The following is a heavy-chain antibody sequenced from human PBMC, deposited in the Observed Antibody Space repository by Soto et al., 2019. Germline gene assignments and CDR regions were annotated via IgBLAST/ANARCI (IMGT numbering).Heavy chain of an antibody. Sequence: QITLKESGPTLVKPTQTLTLTCTFSGFSLSPSGVGVGWIRQHPGEALDWLELIYWDDDKSYSPSLKSRLTIAKDTSKNQVVHTMTIIDPVDTATYYCAHRGYSYGFDYWGQGTLVTVSS. CDR3: AHRGYSYGFDY. CDR1: GFSLSPSGVG. J-gene: IGHJ4*02. V-gene: IGHV2-5*02. D-gene: IGHD5-18*01. CDR2: IYWDDDK.